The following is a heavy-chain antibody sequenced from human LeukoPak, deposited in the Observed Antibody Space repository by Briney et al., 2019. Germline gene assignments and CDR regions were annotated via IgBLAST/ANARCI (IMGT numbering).Heavy chain of an antibody. Sequence: PGGSLRLSCAASGFTFSSYWMSWVRQAPGKGLEWVANINQDGSEKYYVDSVKGRFTISRDNSKNTLYLQMNSLRAEDTAVYYYARAPGGSSGHYDYWGQGSLVTVSS. J-gene: IGHJ4*02. D-gene: IGHD3-22*01. V-gene: IGHV3-7*05. CDR1: GFTFSSYW. CDR3: ARAPGGSSGHYDY. CDR2: INQDGSEK.